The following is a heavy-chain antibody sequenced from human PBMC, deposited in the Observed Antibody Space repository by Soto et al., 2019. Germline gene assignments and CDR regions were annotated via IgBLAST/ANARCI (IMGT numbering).Heavy chain of an antibody. CDR1: GFTFNNFH. Sequence: GGSLRLSCAGSGFTFNNFHMTWVRHVPGKGLEWVSSISDSGSDTFYADSVRGRFAISRDNSKSTLYLQMNSLRVDDTAIYYCGKATYSRSWYFWGQGTLVTVSS. D-gene: IGHD6-13*01. CDR3: GKATYSRSWYF. V-gene: IGHV3-23*01. J-gene: IGHJ4*02. CDR2: ISDSGSDT.